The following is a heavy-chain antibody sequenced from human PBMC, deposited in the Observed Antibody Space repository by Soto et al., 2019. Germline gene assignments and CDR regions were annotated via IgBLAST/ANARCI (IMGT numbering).Heavy chain of an antibody. V-gene: IGHV4-59*01. D-gene: IGHD2-15*01. J-gene: IGHJ5*02. CDR1: GGSMNFYY. CDR2: IYYSGNT. CDR3: ARHDVYTPSWFWFAP. Sequence: QVQLQESGPGLVKPSETLSLTCTVSGGSMNFYYWSWIRQPPGKGLEWLGYIYYSGNTNYNPSLKSRLTRSVDTSKNQFSLRLSAVTAADTAVYYWARHDVYTPSWFWFAPWGHGTLVTVSS.